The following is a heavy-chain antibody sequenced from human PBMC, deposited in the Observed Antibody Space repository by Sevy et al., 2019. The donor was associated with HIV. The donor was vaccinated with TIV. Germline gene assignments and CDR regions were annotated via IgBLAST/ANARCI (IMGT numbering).Heavy chain of an antibody. Sequence: SETLSLTCAVSGYSISSSNWWGWIRQPPGKGLEWIGYIYYSGRTYHNPSPKSRVSMSLDTSKNQFSLKLSSVTAVDTAVYYCARNRVRSSGRRLEAFDIWGQGTMVTVSS. CDR3: ARNRVRSSGRRLEAFDI. J-gene: IGHJ3*02. CDR2: IYYSGRT. D-gene: IGHD3-22*01. CDR1: GYSISSSNW. V-gene: IGHV4-28*01.